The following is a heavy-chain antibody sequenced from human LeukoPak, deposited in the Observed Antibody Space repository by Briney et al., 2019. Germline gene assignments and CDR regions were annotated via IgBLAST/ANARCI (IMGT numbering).Heavy chain of an antibody. CDR2: IKSKTDGGTT. CDR1: GFTFSNAC. CDR3: TTGTSGWYSYYFYYMDV. D-gene: IGHD6-19*01. J-gene: IGHJ6*03. Sequence: GGSLRLSCAASGFTFSNACINWVRQAPGEGLGWVGRIKSKTDGGTTDNAAPVKGRLTISRDDSKTTLYLQMNSLKSEDTAVYYCTTGTSGWYSYYFYYMDVWGKGTRVTVSS. V-gene: IGHV3-15*01.